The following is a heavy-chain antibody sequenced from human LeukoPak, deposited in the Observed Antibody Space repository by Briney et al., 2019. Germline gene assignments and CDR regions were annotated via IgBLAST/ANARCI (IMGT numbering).Heavy chain of an antibody. D-gene: IGHD3-3*01. CDR2: INHSGST. CDR1: GGSFSGYY. V-gene: IGHV4-34*01. J-gene: IGHJ3*02. Sequence: PSETLSLTCAVYGGSFSGYYWSWIRQPPGKGLEWIGEINHSGSTNYNPSLKSRVTISVDTSKNQFSLKLSSVTAADTAVYYCASTARSGKNAFDIWGQGTMDTVSS. CDR3: ASTARSGKNAFDI.